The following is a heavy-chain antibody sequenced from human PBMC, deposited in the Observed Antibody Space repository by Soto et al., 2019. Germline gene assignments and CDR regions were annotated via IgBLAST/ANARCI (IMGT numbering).Heavy chain of an antibody. D-gene: IGHD2-2*01. V-gene: IGHV3-21*06. CDR3: ASPGEYCSSTNCYVAFDI. CDR2: ISSSSSYI. J-gene: IGHJ3*02. CDR1: GFTFSDYI. Sequence: EIQLVESGGGLVKPGGSLRLSCAASGFTFSDYIMNWVRQAPGKGLEWLSSISSSSSYIFYADSVKGRFTIARDNAKNSLFLHMNSLRADDTAVYYCASPGEYCSSTNCYVAFDIWGKGTMVTVSP.